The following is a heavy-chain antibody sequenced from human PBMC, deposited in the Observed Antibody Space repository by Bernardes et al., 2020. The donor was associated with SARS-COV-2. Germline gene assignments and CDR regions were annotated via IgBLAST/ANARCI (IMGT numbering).Heavy chain of an antibody. CDR1: GYIFTGYD. CDR3: AKRQEYSARHRRPQKWLDS. D-gene: IGHD2-21*01. CDR2: MTPDSGHT. J-gene: IGHJ5*01. Sequence: ASVKVSCQASGYIFTGYDIIWVRQASGQGLEWMGSMTPDSGHTGYGQKFQGRLTMTANTSTSTVYMELSSLTSEDTATYYCAKRQEYSARHRRPQKWLDSWGQGTRVTVSS. V-gene: IGHV1-8*01.